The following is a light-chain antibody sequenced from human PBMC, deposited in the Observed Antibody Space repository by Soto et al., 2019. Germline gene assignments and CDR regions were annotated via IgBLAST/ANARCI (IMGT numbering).Light chain of an antibody. V-gene: IGKV3D-15*01. CDR2: GAS. CDR3: QQYNNWPPIT. CDR1: QSVNSR. J-gene: IGKJ5*01. Sequence: ETVMTQSPATISVYPLERATLSCTASQSVNSRLPWYQQTPAQAPRLVIYGASTRATGIPARFSGSGSCTECTLPITSLQSEDSAVYYCQQYNNWPPITFGQGTRLEIK.